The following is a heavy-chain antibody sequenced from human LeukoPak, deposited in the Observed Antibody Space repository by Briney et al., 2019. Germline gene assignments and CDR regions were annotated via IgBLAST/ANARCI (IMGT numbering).Heavy chain of an antibody. J-gene: IGHJ3*02. D-gene: IGHD3-22*01. CDR1: GYSFTSYW. V-gene: IGHV5-51*01. CDR3: ARRGYYYDSSGRDAFDI. Sequence: GESLKISCKGSGYSFTSYWIGWVRQMPGKGLEWMGIIYPGDSDTSYSPSFQGQVTISADKSISTAYLQWSSLKASDTAMYYCARRGYYYDSSGRDAFDIWGQGTMVTVSS. CDR2: IYPGDSDT.